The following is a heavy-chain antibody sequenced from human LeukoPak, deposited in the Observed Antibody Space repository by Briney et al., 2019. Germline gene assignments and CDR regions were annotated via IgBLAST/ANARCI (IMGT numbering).Heavy chain of an antibody. Sequence: GGSLRLSCAASGFTFSNYEMNWVRQAPGKGLEWVSYISSSGTSIYYADSVKGRFTISRDNAKNSLYLQMNSLRAEDTAVYYCARDTAHAFDIWGQGTMVTVSS. J-gene: IGHJ3*02. CDR2: ISSSGTSI. D-gene: IGHD5-18*01. V-gene: IGHV3-48*03. CDR3: ARDTAHAFDI. CDR1: GFTFSNYE.